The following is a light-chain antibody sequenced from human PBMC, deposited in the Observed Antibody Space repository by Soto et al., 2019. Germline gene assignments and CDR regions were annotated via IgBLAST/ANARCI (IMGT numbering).Light chain of an antibody. J-gene: IGLJ1*01. Sequence: QSVLAQPASVSGSPGQSITISCTGTSSDVGTYDLVSWYQQHPGKAPKLMIYEVSKRPSGVSNRFSGSKSGNTASLTISGLQAEDEADYQCCSYAVSRTYVFGTGTKVTVL. CDR2: EVS. CDR1: SSDVGTYDL. V-gene: IGLV2-23*02. CDR3: CSYAVSRTYV.